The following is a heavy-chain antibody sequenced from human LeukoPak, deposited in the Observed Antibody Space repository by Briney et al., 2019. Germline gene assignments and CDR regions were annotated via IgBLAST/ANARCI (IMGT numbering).Heavy chain of an antibody. V-gene: IGHV3-23*01. CDR2: ISGSGGST. Sequence: GGSLRLYCAASGFTFSSYAWSWVRQAPGKGLEWVSAISGSGGSTYYADSVKGRFTISRDNSKNTLYLQMNSLRAEDTAVYYCAKDRNIWGPYYFDYWGQGTLVTVSS. J-gene: IGHJ4*02. D-gene: IGHD3-16*01. CDR1: GFTFSSYA. CDR3: AKDRNIWGPYYFDY.